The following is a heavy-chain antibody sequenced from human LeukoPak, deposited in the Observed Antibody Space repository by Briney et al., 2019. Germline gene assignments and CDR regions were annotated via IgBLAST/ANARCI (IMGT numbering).Heavy chain of an antibody. CDR3: AKSYRWSSRSKLTAFDY. CDR1: GFTFSSYA. D-gene: IGHD3-16*02. V-gene: IGHV3-23*01. CDR2: ISGSGGST. Sequence: GGSLRLSCAASGFTFSSYAMSWVRQAPGKGLEWVSAISGSGGSTYYADSVKGRFTISRDNSKNTLYLQMNSLRAEDTAVYYCAKSYRWSSRSKLTAFDYWGQGTLVTVSS. J-gene: IGHJ4*02.